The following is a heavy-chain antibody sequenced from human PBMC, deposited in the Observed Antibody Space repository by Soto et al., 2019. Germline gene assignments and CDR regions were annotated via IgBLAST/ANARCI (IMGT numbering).Heavy chain of an antibody. V-gene: IGHV1-69*02. Sequence: QVQLVQSGAEVKKPGSSVKVSCKASGGTFSRYTINWVRQAPGQGLEWIGRILTLATIANYTKKFQGRVIPIAAIANYTQTFQGRATITVDKSSTTADMELSSLRSDDTAVYYCAICSTIVRGAPSWFDPWGQGTLVTVSS. CDR2: ILTLATIA. CDR3: AICSTIVRGAPSWFDP. CDR1: GGTFSRYT. D-gene: IGHD3-10*01. J-gene: IGHJ5*02.